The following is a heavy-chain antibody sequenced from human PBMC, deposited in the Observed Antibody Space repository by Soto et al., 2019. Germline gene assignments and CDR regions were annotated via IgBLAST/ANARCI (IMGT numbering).Heavy chain of an antibody. D-gene: IGHD3-9*01. V-gene: IGHV4-59*01. J-gene: IGHJ4*02. CDR2: IYHSGST. CDR1: GGSISRYY. Sequence: SETLSLTCTVSGGSISRYYWSWIRQPPGKGLEWIGYIYHSGSTNYNPSLKSRVTISVDTSKNQFSLKLSSVTAADTAVYYCARAPRNYDILTGYYSYYFDYWGQGTLVTVSS. CDR3: ARAPRNYDILTGYYSYYFDY.